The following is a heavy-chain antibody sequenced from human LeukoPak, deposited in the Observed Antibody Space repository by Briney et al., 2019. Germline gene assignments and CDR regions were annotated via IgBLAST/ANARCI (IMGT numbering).Heavy chain of an antibody. CDR3: AKRGAITITTYYFDY. D-gene: IGHD3-10*01. V-gene: IGHV3-23*01. CDR2: ISGSGGST. J-gene: IGHJ4*02. Sequence: GGSLRLSCAASGFTFSSYAMSWVRQAPGKGLEWVSAISGSGGSTYYADSVKGRFTISRDNSKNTLYLQMNSLRAEGTAVYYCAKRGAITITTYYFDYWGQGTLVTVSS. CDR1: GFTFSSYA.